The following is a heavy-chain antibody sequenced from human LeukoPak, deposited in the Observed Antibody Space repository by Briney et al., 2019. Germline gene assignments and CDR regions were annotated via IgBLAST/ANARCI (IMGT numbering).Heavy chain of an antibody. CDR1: GFIFRIYS. Sequence: GGSLRLSCAASGFIFRIYSMNWARQAPGKWLEWVSYISSSSSTIYYADSVKGRYTISRDNAKNSLYLQLNGMRGEGSVVFYGARTAGGDLASGLRGQGNLVTGSS. CDR3: ARTAGGDLASGL. J-gene: IGHJ4*02. CDR2: ISSSSSTI. V-gene: IGHV3-48*01. D-gene: IGHD6-13*01.